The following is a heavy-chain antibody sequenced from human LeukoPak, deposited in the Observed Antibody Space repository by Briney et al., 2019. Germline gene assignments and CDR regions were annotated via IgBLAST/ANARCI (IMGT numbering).Heavy chain of an antibody. V-gene: IGHV3-30*02. Sequence: GGSLRLSCGASGFTFSSYGIHWVRQAPGKGLEWVAFIRYDGSEKYYADSLKGRFTISRDNSKNTLYLQMNSLRVEDTAVYYCAKGYDYYMDVWSKGTTVTISS. CDR3: AKGYDYYMDV. J-gene: IGHJ6*03. CDR2: IRYDGSEK. CDR1: GFTFSSYG.